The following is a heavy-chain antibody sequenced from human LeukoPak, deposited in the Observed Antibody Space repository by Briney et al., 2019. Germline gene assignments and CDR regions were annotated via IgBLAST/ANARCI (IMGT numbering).Heavy chain of an antibody. D-gene: IGHD6-13*01. J-gene: IGHJ1*01. CDR3: AKDRSVYSSSWYVFQH. CDR1: GFSFSGYG. Sequence: GGSLRLSCAASGFSFSGYGMHWVRQAPGKGLEWVAFIRYDGSNEYYADSVKGRFTISRDKSKNTLSLQMNGLRAEDTAVYYCAKDRSVYSSSWYVFQHWGQGTLVTVSS. CDR2: IRYDGSNE. V-gene: IGHV3-30*02.